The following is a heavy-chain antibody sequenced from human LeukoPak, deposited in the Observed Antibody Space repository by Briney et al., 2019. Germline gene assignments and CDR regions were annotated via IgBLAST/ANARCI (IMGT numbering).Heavy chain of an antibody. CDR3: ARGPRSADWYSIDY. V-gene: IGHV4-59*12. D-gene: IGHD3-9*01. J-gene: IGHJ4*02. CDR2: IYYGGST. CDR1: GDSISNYY. Sequence: SETLSLTCTVSGDSISNYYWSWIRQPPGKGLEWIGYIYYGGSTKYNPSLKSRVTISVDTSKNQFSLRLSSVTAADTAVYYCARGPRSADWYSIDYWGQGTLVTVSS.